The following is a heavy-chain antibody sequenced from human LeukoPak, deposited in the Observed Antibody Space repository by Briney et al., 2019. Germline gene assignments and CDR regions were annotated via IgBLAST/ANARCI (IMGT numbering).Heavy chain of an antibody. D-gene: IGHD3-22*01. V-gene: IGHV3-21*01. CDR2: ISSSSSYI. J-gene: IGHJ4*02. CDR1: GFTFSSYR. CDR3: ARDLYYDSSGPLGY. Sequence: GGSLRLSCAASGFTFSSYRMNWVRQAPGKGLEWVSSISSSSSYIYYADSVKGRFTISRDNSKNTLYLQMNSLRAEDTAVYYCARDLYYDSSGPLGYWGQGTLVTVSS.